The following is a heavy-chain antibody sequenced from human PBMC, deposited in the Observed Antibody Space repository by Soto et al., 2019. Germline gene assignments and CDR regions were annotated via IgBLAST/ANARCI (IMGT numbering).Heavy chain of an antibody. CDR1: GLSFSDYS. CDR3: ARDGVILRFLEWLNGLDV. D-gene: IGHD3-3*01. V-gene: IGHV3-21*01. J-gene: IGHJ6*02. CDR2: ISDTGSYI. Sequence: EVQLVESGGGLVKPGGSLRLSCAASGLSFSDYSMNWVRQAPGKGLEWVSSISDTGSYIYYTDSVKGRFTISRDNAKNSMYLQMNSLRAEDTAVYYCARDGVILRFLEWLNGLDVWGQGTTVTVSS.